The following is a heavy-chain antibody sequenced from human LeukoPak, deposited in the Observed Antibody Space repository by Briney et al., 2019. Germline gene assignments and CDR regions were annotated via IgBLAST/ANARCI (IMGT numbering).Heavy chain of an antibody. V-gene: IGHV3-48*03. D-gene: IGHD3-22*01. Sequence: GGSLRLSCAASGFTFSSYEMNWVRQAPGKGLEWVSYISSSGSTIYYADSVKGRFTISRNNAKKSLYVQMNSLRAEDTAVYYCARDLGSSGYAFDIWGQGTMVTVSS. CDR3: ARDLGSSGYAFDI. CDR1: GFTFSSYE. CDR2: ISSSGSTI. J-gene: IGHJ3*02.